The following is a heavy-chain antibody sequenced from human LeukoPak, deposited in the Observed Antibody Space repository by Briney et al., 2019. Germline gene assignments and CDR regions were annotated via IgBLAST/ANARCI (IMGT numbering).Heavy chain of an antibody. Sequence: SVKVSCKASGGTFISYAISWVRQAPGQGLEWMGGIIPIFGTANYAQKFQGRVTITADESTSTAYMELSSLRSEDTAVYYCARNGGYDSTTKYYFDYWGQGTLVTVSS. CDR3: ARNGGYDSTTKYYFDY. CDR2: IIPIFGTA. J-gene: IGHJ4*02. CDR1: GGTFISYA. D-gene: IGHD5-12*01. V-gene: IGHV1-69*13.